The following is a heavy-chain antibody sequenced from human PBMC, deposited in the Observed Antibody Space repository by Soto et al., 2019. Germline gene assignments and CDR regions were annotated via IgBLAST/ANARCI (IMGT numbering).Heavy chain of an antibody. V-gene: IGHV3-30*18. CDR2: ISNDGRNI. J-gene: IGHJ4*02. CDR1: GFTFSSDG. D-gene: IGHD1-26*01. Sequence: QVQLVESGGGLVQPGRSLRLSCAASGFTFSSDGMHWVRQAPGKGLEWVAVISNDGRNIYYADSVKGRFIISRENSNDTLYLQMNSLRAEDTAVNYCANGDSGNYHVLDYWGQGIVVTVSS. CDR3: ANGDSGNYHVLDY.